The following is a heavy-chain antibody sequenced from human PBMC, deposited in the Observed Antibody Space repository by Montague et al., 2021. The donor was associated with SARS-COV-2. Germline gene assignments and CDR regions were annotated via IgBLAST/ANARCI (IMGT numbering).Heavy chain of an antibody. D-gene: IGHD6-13*01. CDR1: GFTFSSYA. Sequence: SLRLSCAASGFTFSSYAMHWVRQAPGKGLEWVSVISYDGSNKYYXXSLKGRFTISRDNSKNTLYLQMNSPRAEDTAVYYCASVRLKHQLVGVWFDSWGQGTLVTVSS. J-gene: IGHJ5*01. CDR2: ISYDGSNK. CDR3: ASVRLKHQLVGVWFDS. V-gene: IGHV3-30-3*01.